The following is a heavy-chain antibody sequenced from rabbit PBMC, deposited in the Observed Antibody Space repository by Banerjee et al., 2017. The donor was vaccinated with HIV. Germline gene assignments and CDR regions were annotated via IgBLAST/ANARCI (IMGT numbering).Heavy chain of an antibody. CDR3: ARDLGASGAYGIDL. Sequence: QSLEESGGGLVKPGGTLTLTCTASGFSFSSSDYMCWVRQAPGKGLEWISCIAGSSSGNIGYANWAKGRFTISKTSSTTVTLQMTSLTAADPATYFCARDLGASGAYGIDLWGQGTLVTVS. V-gene: IGHV1S40*01. J-gene: IGHJ3*01. CDR2: IAGSSSGNI. CDR1: GFSFSSSDY. D-gene: IGHD6-1*01.